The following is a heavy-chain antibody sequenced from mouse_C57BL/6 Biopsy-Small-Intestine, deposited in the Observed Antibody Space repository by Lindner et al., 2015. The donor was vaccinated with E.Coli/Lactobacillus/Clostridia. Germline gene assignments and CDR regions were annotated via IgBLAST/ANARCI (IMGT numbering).Heavy chain of an antibody. CDR3: ARGDDYDEKAWFVY. D-gene: IGHD2-4*01. CDR1: GYAFSNYW. CDR2: IYPGDGDT. J-gene: IGHJ3*01. V-gene: IGHV1-80*01. Sequence: VQLQESGAELVKPGASVKISCKASGYAFSNYWMNWVKQRPGKGLEWIGQIYPGDGDTTYNGKFRGKATLTADKFSSTAYMQLSSLTSEDSAVYFCARGDDYDEKAWFVYWGQGTLVTVSA.